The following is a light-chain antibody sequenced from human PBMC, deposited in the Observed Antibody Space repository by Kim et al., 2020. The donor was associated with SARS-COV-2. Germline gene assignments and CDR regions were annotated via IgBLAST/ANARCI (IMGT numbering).Light chain of an antibody. V-gene: IGLV3-19*01. CDR3: NSRDSSGYLGV. CDR1: TIRNHF. Sequence: SSELTQDPAVSVALGQTVTITCQGGTIRNHFVSWYQQRPGQTPVLVMYGRNVRSSGIPDRFSGSTSGNTASLTITGAQAEDEADYYCNSRDSSGYLGVFGGGTQLTVL. CDR2: GRN. J-gene: IGLJ3*02.